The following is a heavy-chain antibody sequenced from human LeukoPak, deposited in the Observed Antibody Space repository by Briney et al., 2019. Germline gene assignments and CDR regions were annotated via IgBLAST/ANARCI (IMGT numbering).Heavy chain of an antibody. Sequence: GGSLRLSCAASGFTFSSYSMNWVRQAPGKGLEWVSYISGSSTTIYYTDSVKGRFTISRDNAKNSLYLQMNSLRAEDTAVYYCARGGNVLLWFGELETNWYFDLWGRGTLVTVSS. J-gene: IGHJ2*01. V-gene: IGHV3-48*04. D-gene: IGHD3-10*01. CDR1: GFTFSSYS. CDR3: ARGGNVLLWFGELETNWYFDL. CDR2: ISGSSTTI.